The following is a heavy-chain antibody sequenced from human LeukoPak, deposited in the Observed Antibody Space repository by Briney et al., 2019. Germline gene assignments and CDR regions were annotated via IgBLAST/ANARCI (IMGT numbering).Heavy chain of an antibody. CDR2: IYYSGST. Sequence: SGTLSLTCTVSGASISSSSYYWGWIRQPPGKGLEWIGSIYYSGSTYNNPSLKSRVTISVDTSKNQFSLKLSSVTAADTAVYYCARRQDGHDYWGQGTLVTVSS. CDR1: GASISSSSYY. V-gene: IGHV4-39*01. CDR3: ARRQDGHDY. J-gene: IGHJ4*02.